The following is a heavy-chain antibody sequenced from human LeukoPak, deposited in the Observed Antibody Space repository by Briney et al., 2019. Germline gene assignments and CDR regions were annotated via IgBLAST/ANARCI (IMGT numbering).Heavy chain of an antibody. CDR2: FDPEDGET. CDR1: GYTLTELS. J-gene: IGHJ6*02. Sequence: ASVKVSCKVSGYTLTELSMHWVRQAPGKGLEWMGGFDPEDGETIYAQKFQGRVTMTEDTSTDTAYMELSSLRSENTAVYYCATASYGDYAYYYGMDVWGQGTMVTVSS. CDR3: ATASYGDYAYYYGMDV. D-gene: IGHD4-17*01. V-gene: IGHV1-24*01.